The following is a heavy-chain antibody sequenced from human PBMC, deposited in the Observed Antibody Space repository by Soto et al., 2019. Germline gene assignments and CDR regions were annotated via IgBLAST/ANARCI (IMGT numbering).Heavy chain of an antibody. CDR2: IKQDGSEK. J-gene: IGHJ4*02. D-gene: IGHD4-17*01. Sequence: GWSLGLSCAASGDTLCSHGMSGARQAPGKGLEWVANIKQDGSEKYYVDSVKGRFTISRDNAKNSLYLQMNSLRAEDTAVYYCARDSRWHGYWGQGTLVTVSS. CDR1: GDTLCSHG. V-gene: IGHV3-7*01. CDR3: ARDSRWHGY.